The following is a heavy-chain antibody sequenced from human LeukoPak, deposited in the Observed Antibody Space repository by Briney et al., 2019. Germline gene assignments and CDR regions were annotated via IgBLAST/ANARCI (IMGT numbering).Heavy chain of an antibody. CDR2: ISYSGT. D-gene: IGHD1-26*01. J-gene: IGHJ4*02. Sequence: SETLSLTCTVSGGSISISNYYWGWLRQPPGRGLEWIGSISYSGTYYNPSLKSRLTISVDTSKNHFSPNLRSVTAADTAVYYCARRTSNPVGAIDYWGQGTLVTVSS. CDR3: ARRTSNPVGAIDY. CDR1: GGSISISNYY. V-gene: IGHV4-39*01.